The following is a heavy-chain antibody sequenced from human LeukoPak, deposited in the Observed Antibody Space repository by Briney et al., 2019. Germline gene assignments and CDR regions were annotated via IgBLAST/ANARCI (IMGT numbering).Heavy chain of an antibody. CDR3: AKARGVLRYFDWLSY. CDR1: GFTFSSHG. Sequence: GGSLRLSCAASGFTFSSHGMHWVRQAPGKGLEWVAVISYDGSNKYYADSVKGRFTISRDNSKNTLYLQMNSLRAEDTAVYYCAKARGVLRYFDWLSYWGQGTLVTVSS. D-gene: IGHD3-9*01. J-gene: IGHJ4*02. CDR2: ISYDGSNK. V-gene: IGHV3-30*18.